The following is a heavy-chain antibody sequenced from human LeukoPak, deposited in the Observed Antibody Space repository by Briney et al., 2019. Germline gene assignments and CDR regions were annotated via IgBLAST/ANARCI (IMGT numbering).Heavy chain of an antibody. V-gene: IGHV4-4*08. CDR2: LYDTGMT. CDR3: AKEGMGSEATTADGAFDI. J-gene: IGHJ3*02. D-gene: IGHD1-26*01. CDR1: GGSISVYH. Sequence: SETLSLTCTVSGGSISVYHWSWIRQPPGKGLEWIGYLYDTGMTNYSPSLKSRVTISVDTSNNQISLKLTSVTATDTAIDFCAKEGMGSEATTADGAFDIWGQGTTVTVSS.